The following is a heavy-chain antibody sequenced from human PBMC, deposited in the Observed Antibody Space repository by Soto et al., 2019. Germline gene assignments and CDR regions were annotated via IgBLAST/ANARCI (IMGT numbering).Heavy chain of an antibody. CDR1: GDSISSYY. Sequence: SDTLSLTCTVSGDSISSYYWSWIRQPPGKGLEWIGYISYSGSTNYNPSLKSRVTISVDSSKNQFSLKLSSVTAADTAVYYCARDIYPASVRGFDPWGQGTLVTVSS. CDR2: ISYSGST. V-gene: IGHV4-59*01. D-gene: IGHD3-10*01. CDR3: ARDIYPASVRGFDP. J-gene: IGHJ5*02.